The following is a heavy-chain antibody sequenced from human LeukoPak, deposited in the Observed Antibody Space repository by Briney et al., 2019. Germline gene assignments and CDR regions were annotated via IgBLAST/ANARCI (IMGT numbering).Heavy chain of an antibody. D-gene: IGHD2-2*01. J-gene: IGHJ6*03. V-gene: IGHV3-30*02. CDR2: IRYDGSNK. Sequence: GGSLRLSCAASGFTFSSYGMHWVRQAPGKGLEWVAFIRYDGSNKYYADSVKGRFTISRDNSKNTLYLQMNSLRAEDTAVYYCAKDLRYCSSTSCSYYYMDVWGKGTTVTVSS. CDR3: AKDLRYCSSTSCSYYYMDV. CDR1: GFTFSSYG.